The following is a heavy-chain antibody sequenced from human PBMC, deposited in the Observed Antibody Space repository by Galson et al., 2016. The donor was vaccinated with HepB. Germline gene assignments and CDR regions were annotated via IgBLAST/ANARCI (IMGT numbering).Heavy chain of an antibody. CDR3: AKAASGWYHSFDY. J-gene: IGHJ4*02. CDR2: IKQDGSDK. V-gene: IGHV3-7*05. CDR1: GFTFSSYW. Sequence: SLRLSCAASGFTFSSYWMNRVRQAPGKGLEWVANIKQDGSDKYYVGSLKGRFTISRDNTKNSLYLQMNSLRAEDTAVYYCAKAASGWYHSFDYWGQGTLVTVSA. D-gene: IGHD6-19*01.